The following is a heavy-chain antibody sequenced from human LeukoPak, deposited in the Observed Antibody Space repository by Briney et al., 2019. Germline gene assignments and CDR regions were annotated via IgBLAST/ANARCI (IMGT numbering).Heavy chain of an antibody. CDR1: GGSISSYY. CDR2: IYYSGNT. D-gene: IGHD3-22*01. Sequence: SETLSLTCTVSGGSISSYYWSWIRQPPGKGLEWIGYIYYSGNTNYNPSLKSRVTISVDTSKNQFSLKLSSVTAADTAVYYCARGRYYYDSSGYYYYFDYWGQGTLVTVSS. J-gene: IGHJ4*02. V-gene: IGHV4-59*01. CDR3: ARGRYYYDSSGYYYYFDY.